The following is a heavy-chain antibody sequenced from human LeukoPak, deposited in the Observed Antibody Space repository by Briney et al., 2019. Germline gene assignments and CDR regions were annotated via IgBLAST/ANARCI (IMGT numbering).Heavy chain of an antibody. CDR2: IFPSGGEI. D-gene: IGHD1-26*01. J-gene: IGHJ5*02. V-gene: IGHV3-23*01. CDR3: ANDYEPLVGVHRWGDWFDP. Sequence: PGGSLRLSCAASGFTFSTFAMIWVRQPPGKGLEWVSSIFPSGGEIHYADSVRGRFTISRDNSKSTLSLQMNSLRAEDTAVYYCANDYEPLVGVHRWGDWFDPWGQGTLVTVSS. CDR1: GFTFSTFA.